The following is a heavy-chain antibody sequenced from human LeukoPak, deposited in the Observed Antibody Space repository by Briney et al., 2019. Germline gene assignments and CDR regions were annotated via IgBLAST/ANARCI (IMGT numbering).Heavy chain of an antibody. CDR2: INQDASEK. D-gene: IGHD3-9*01. CDR3: AIRYRDY. CDR1: GFTFSNSW. Sequence: GGSLRLSCAASGFTFSNSWMSWVRQAPGKGLEWVANINQDASEKYYVDSVKGRFTISRDNAKNSNYLQMNSLRAEDTAVYYCAIRYRDYWGQGTLVTVSS. J-gene: IGHJ4*02. V-gene: IGHV3-7*01.